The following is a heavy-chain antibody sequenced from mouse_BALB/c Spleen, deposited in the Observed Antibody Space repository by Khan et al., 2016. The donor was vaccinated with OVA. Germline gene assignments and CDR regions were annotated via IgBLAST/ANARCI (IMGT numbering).Heavy chain of an antibody. CDR2: ISTYSGNT. V-gene: IGHV1S137*01. J-gene: IGHJ1*01. D-gene: IGHD2-1*01. CDR1: GYTFTDYA. Sequence: QVQLQQSGPELVRPGVSVKISCKGSGYTFTDYAMHWVKQSHAKSLEWIGVISTYSGNTTYNQKFKGMATLTVDKSSSTAYRALARLSSEDSAIYYCARGGGNYFYWYIDDWGAGTTVTVSS. CDR3: ARGGGNYFYWYIDD.